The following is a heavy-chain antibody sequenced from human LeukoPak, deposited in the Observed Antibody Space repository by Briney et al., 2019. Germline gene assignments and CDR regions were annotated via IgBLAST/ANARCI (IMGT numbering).Heavy chain of an antibody. CDR3: ARHPPLTSYDSRGPDN. V-gene: IGHV4-34*01. J-gene: IGHJ3*02. CDR1: GGSFSGYY. CDR2: INHSGST. D-gene: IGHD3-22*01. Sequence: SETLSLTCAVYGGSFSGYYWSWIRQPPGKGLEWIGEINHSGSTNYNPSLKSRVTISVDTSKNQFSLKLSSVTAADTAVYYCARHPPLTSYDSRGPDNWGQGTMVTVSS.